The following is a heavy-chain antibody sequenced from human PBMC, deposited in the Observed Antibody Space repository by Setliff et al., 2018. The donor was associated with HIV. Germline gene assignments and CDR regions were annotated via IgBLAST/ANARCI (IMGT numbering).Heavy chain of an antibody. CDR2: FDPEDGET. CDR1: GYTLTELS. CDR3: ARNYYDSSGYRHYYYYYYMDV. J-gene: IGHJ6*03. D-gene: IGHD3-22*01. Sequence: ASVKVSCKISGYTLTELSIHWVRQAPGKGLEWMANFDPEDGETFYAQKFQGRLTMTEDTSTDTAYMELSSLRSDDTAMYYCARNYYDSSGYRHYYYYYYMDVWGKGTTVTVSS. V-gene: IGHV1-24*01.